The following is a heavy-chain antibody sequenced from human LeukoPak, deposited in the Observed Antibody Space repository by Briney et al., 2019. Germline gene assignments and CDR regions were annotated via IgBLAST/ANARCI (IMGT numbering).Heavy chain of an antibody. V-gene: IGHV4-61*02. CDR3: ARVTLIAAPPGYYYYMDV. D-gene: IGHD6-6*01. CDR1: GGSISSGSYY. CDR2: IYTSGST. J-gene: IGHJ6*03. Sequence: SQTLSLTCTVSGGSISSGSYYWSWIRQPAGKGLEWIGRIYTSGSTNYNPSLKSRVTISVDTSKNQFSLKLSSVTAADTAVYYCARVTLIAAPPGYYYYMDVWGKGTTVTVSS.